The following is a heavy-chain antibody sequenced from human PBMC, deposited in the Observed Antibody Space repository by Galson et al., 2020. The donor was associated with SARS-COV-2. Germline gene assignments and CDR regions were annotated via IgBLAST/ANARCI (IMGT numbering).Heavy chain of an antibody. CDR3: ARDYFIAAGPDYYYYYGMDV. D-gene: IGHD6-6*01. J-gene: IGHJ6*02. Sequence: SETLSLTCTVSGGSISSGGYYWSWHRQHPGQGLEWIGYIYYSGSTYYNPSLKSRVTISVDTSKNQFSLKLSTVTAADTAVYYYARDYFIAAGPDYYYYYGMDVWGQGTTVTVSS. V-gene: IGHV4-31*03. CDR2: IYYSGST. CDR1: GGSISSGGYY.